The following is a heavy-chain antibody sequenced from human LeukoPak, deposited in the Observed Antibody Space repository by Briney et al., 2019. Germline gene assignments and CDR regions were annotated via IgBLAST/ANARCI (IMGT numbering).Heavy chain of an antibody. CDR2: IWYDGSNK. J-gene: IGHJ4*02. V-gene: IGHV3-33*08. Sequence: WGSLRLSCAASGFSFSSFKMTWVRLAPGKGLEWVAVIWYDGSNKYYADSVKGRFTISRDNSKNTLYLQMNSLRAEDTAVYYCARDSYGLDYWGQGTLVTVSS. D-gene: IGHD5-18*01. CDR3: ARDSYGLDY. CDR1: GFSFSSFK.